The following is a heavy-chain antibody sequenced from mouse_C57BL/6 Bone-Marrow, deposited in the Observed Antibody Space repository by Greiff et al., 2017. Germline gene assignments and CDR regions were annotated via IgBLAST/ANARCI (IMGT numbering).Heavy chain of an antibody. CDR3: ARGRKKLLYYYAMDY. V-gene: IGHV3-1*01. D-gene: IGHD6-2*01. CDR2: ISYSGST. CDR1: GYSITSGYD. J-gene: IGHJ4*01. Sequence: EVKLMESGPGMVKPSQSLSLTCTVTGYSITSGYDWHWIRHFPGNKLEWMGYISYSGSTNYNPSLKSRISITHDTSKNHFFLKLNSVTTEDTATYYCARGRKKLLYYYAMDYWGQGTSVTVSS.